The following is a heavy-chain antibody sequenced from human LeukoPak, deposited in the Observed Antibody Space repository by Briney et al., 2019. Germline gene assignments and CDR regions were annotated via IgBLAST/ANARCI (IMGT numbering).Heavy chain of an antibody. CDR3: ARGIGGYFDY. Sequence: PSQTLSLTCAVSGYSISSGYYWACIRQPPGRGLECSGSIYHRRSTYYNPSLKSRVTISVDTSKNQFSLKLSSVTAADTAVYYCARGIGGYFDYWGQGTLVTVSS. D-gene: IGHD2/OR15-2a*01. V-gene: IGHV4-38-2*01. J-gene: IGHJ4*02. CDR1: GYSISSGYY. CDR2: IYHRRST.